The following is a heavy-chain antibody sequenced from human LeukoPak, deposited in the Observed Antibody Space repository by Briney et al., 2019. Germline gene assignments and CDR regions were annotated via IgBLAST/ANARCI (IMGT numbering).Heavy chain of an antibody. V-gene: IGHV4-39*01. J-gene: IGHJ4*02. D-gene: IGHD6-13*01. CDR1: GGSISSSSYY. CDR3: ASARTSSRSWFTFDY. Sequence: SVTLSLTCTVSGGSISSSSYYWGSIRQPPGRGLECIRSIYYSGSTYYNPSLKSRVTISVDTSKNQLSLKLSSVTAADTAVYYCASARTSSRSWFTFDYWGQGILVTVYS. CDR2: IYYSGST.